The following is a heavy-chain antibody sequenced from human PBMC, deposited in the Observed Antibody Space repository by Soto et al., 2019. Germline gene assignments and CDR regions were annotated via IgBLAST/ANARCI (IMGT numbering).Heavy chain of an antibody. V-gene: IGHV1-18*01. Sequence: QVQLVQSGAEVKKPGASVKVSCKASGYTFTNFGISWVRQAPGQGLEWMGWISADNGNTNYAQNFQGSVTTTTDTATSTAYMELRSLRSDDTAVYYSARGGTPIDYWGQGTLVTVSS. CDR1: GYTFTNFG. J-gene: IGHJ4*02. D-gene: IGHD3-16*01. CDR2: ISADNGNT. CDR3: ARGGTPIDY.